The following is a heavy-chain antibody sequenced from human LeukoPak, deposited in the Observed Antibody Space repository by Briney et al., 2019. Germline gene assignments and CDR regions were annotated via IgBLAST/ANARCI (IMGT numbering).Heavy chain of an antibody. CDR3: AHSRIAATGRHFDY. D-gene: IGHD6-13*01. V-gene: IGHV2-5*02. Sequence: SGPTLVNPTQTLALTCTFSGFSLTTSGVGVGWIRQPPGKALEWLAVIYWDDDKRYSPSLKRRLTITKDTSKNQVVLTMTNMDPVDTATYYCAHSRIAATGRHFDYWGQGTLVTVSS. J-gene: IGHJ4*02. CDR1: GFSLTTSGVG. CDR2: IYWDDDK.